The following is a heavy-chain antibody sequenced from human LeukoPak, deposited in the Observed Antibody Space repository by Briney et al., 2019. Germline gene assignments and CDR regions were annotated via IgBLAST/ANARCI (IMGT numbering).Heavy chain of an antibody. CDR1: EFTFSTYW. CDR3: ARDIAAPGSY. CDR2: INQDGSET. J-gene: IGHJ4*02. D-gene: IGHD6-13*01. V-gene: IGHV3-7*01. Sequence: PGGSLRLSRAASEFTFSTYWMTWVRQAPGKGLEWVANINQDGSETYYVDSVKGRFTISRDNAKNSLYLQMNCLRAEDTAVYYCARDIAAPGSYWGQGTLVTVSS.